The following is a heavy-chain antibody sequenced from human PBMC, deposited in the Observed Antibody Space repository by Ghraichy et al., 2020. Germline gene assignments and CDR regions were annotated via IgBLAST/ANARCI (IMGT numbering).Heavy chain of an antibody. J-gene: IGHJ4*02. D-gene: IGHD6-13*01. Sequence: GGSLRLSCAASGFTFRSHAMSWVRQAPGKGLEWVSGISGSGGSTYYADSVKGWLTISRDNSKNTLYLQMNSLRAEDTAVYYCANLEEGSSWYFFDYWGQGTLVTVSS. CDR1: GFTFRSHA. CDR2: ISGSGGST. CDR3: ANLEEGSSWYFFDY. V-gene: IGHV3-23*01.